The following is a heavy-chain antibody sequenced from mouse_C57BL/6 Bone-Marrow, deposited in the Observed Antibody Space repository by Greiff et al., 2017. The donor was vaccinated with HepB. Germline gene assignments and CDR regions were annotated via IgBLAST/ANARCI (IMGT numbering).Heavy chain of an antibody. D-gene: IGHD1-1*01. CDR3: ARFPYYYAGH. V-gene: IGHV1-59*01. J-gene: IGHJ2*01. CDR2: IDPSDSYT. CDR1: GYTFTSYW. Sequence: QVQLQQPGAELVRPGTSVKLSCKASGYTFTSYWMHWVKQRPGQGLEWIGVIDPSDSYTNYNQKFKGKATLTVDTSSSTAYMQLSSLTSEDSAVYYCARFPYYYAGHWGQGTTLTVSS.